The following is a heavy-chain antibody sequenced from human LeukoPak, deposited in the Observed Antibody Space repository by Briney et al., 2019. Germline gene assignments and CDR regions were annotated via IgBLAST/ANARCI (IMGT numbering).Heavy chain of an antibody. CDR3: VRDFDTVTTAYLQL. V-gene: IGHV3-21*01. J-gene: IGHJ1*01. Sequence: GGSLRLSCAASGFTFSSYSMSWVRQAPGKGLEWVSSISRSSRHLYYADSVKGRFTISRDDAKYSVYLQMNSLRADETAVYYCVRDFDTVTTAYLQLWGQGTLVTVSS. CDR2: ISRSSRHL. CDR1: GFTFSSYS. D-gene: IGHD4-17*01.